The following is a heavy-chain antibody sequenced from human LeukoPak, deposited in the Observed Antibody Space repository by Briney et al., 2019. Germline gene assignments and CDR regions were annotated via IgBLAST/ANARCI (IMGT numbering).Heavy chain of an antibody. CDR3: ARGVLDIDAEAFDI. J-gene: IGHJ3*02. CDR1: GGSFSGYY. D-gene: IGHD5-12*01. V-gene: IGHV4-34*01. Sequence: SETLSLTCAVYGGSFSGYYWSWIRQPPGKGLEWIGEINHSGSTNYNPSLKSRVTISVDTSKNQFSLKLSSVTAADTAVYYCARGVLDIDAEAFDIWGQGTMVTVSS. CDR2: INHSGST.